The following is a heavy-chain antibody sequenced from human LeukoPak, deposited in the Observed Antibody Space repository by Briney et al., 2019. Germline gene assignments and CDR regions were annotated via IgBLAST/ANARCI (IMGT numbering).Heavy chain of an antibody. J-gene: IGHJ4*02. CDR1: GFTFDDYA. Sequence: PGRSLRLSCAASGFTFDDYAMHWVRQAPGKGLEWVSGISWNSGSIGYADSVKGRFTISRDNAKNSLYLQMNSLRAEDTALYYCAKDIDSSSTSCYAWDYWGQGTLVTVSS. V-gene: IGHV3-9*01. CDR2: ISWNSGSI. CDR3: AKDIDSSSTSCYAWDY. D-gene: IGHD2-2*01.